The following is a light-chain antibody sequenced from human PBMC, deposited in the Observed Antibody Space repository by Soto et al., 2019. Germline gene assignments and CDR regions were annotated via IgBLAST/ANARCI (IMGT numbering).Light chain of an antibody. Sequence: DIQMTQSPSSLAASVGDRVTITCRASQGIIDYLAWYQQKPGRAPKLLIYAASTLHSGVPSRFSGSGAGTAFTLTISSLQPEDVATYYCQKYNSAPRTFGQGTKVEIK. V-gene: IGKV1-27*01. J-gene: IGKJ1*01. CDR3: QKYNSAPRT. CDR2: AAS. CDR1: QGIIDY.